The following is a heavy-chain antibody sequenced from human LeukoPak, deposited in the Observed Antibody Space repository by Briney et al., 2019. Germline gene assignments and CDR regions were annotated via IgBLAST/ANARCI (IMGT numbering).Heavy chain of an antibody. V-gene: IGHV3-7*01. J-gene: IGHJ5*02. D-gene: IGHD2-2*01. Sequence: PGGSLRLSCAASGFTFSSYWMSWVRQAPGKGLEWVANINQDGSEKYYVDSVKGRFTISRDNAKNSLYLQMNSLRAEDTAVYYCARDCSSTSCYRGGFDPWGQGTLVTVSS. CDR1: GFTFSSYW. CDR3: ARDCSSTSCYRGGFDP. CDR2: INQDGSEK.